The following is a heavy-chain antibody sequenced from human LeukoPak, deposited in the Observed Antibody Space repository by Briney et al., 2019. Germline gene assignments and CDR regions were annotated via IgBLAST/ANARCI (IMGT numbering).Heavy chain of an antibody. J-gene: IGHJ4*02. CDR3: ARDPYYDSSGYYYPYYFDY. CDR1: GYTFTSYA. Sequence: ASVKVSCKASGYTFTSYAMHWVRQAPGQRLEWMGWINAGNGNTKYSQKFQGRVTITRDTSASTAYMELRSLRSDDTAVYYCARDPYYDSSGYYYPYYFDYWGQGTLVTVSS. D-gene: IGHD3-22*01. V-gene: IGHV1-3*01. CDR2: INAGNGNT.